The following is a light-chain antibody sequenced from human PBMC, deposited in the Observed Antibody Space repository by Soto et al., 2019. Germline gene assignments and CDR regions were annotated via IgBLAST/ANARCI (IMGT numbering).Light chain of an antibody. Sequence: DIQMTQSPSSLSASVRDRVTITCRASQSISSYLNWYQQKRGKAPKLLIYAASSLQSGVPSRFSGSGYGTDFNLTISSLQTEDFATYYCQQSYSTPVTFGQGTKVDIK. CDR3: QQSYSTPVT. CDR1: QSISSY. V-gene: IGKV1-39*01. J-gene: IGKJ1*01. CDR2: AAS.